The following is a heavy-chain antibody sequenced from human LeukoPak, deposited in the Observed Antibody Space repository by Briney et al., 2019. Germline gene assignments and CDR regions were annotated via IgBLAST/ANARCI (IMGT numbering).Heavy chain of an antibody. V-gene: IGHV1-3*01. CDR3: ARAGLITIFGVVIHDDYYYGMDV. Sequence: VASVKVSCKASGYTFTSYAMHWVRQAPGHRLEWMGWINAGNGNTKYSQKFQGRVTITRDTSASTAYMELSSLRSEDTAVYYCARAGLITIFGVVIHDDYYYGMDVWGQGTTVTVSS. J-gene: IGHJ6*02. CDR2: INAGNGNT. D-gene: IGHD3-3*01. CDR1: GYTFTSYA.